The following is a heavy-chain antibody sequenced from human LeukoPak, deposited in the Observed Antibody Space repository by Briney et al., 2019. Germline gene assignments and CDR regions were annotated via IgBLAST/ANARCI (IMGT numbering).Heavy chain of an antibody. D-gene: IGHD2-21*02. CDR3: ARLYCGGDCYSGRFDY. CDR2: INRDGSST. J-gene: IGHJ4*02. Sequence: GGSLRLSCAASGFTSSNYWMHWVRQAPAKGLVWVSRINRDGSSTNYADSVRGRFTISRDNAKNTLYLQMNSLRAEDTAVYYCARLYCGGDCYSGRFDYWGQGTLVTVS. CDR1: GFTSSNYW. V-gene: IGHV3-74*01.